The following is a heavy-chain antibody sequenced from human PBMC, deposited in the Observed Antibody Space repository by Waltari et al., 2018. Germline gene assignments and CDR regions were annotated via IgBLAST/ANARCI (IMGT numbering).Heavy chain of an antibody. CDR2: ISYAGTT. CDR3: ATYIGASVGTAAFDV. J-gene: IGHJ3*01. CDR1: GGSIDTPNQY. Sequence: QLQLQESGPGPVKPSETLSLTCSVSGGSIDTPNQYWGWIRQPPGQGLEWIGTISYAGTTYTNPSLRSRLTMSRDTSKNQLSLTLGSTTAADTAVYYCATYIGASVGTAAFDVWGQGTMVTVSS. D-gene: IGHD5-12*01. V-gene: IGHV4-39*01.